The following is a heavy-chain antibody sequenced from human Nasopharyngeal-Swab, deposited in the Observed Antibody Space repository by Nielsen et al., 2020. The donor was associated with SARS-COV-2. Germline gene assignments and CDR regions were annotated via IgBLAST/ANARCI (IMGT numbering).Heavy chain of an antibody. J-gene: IGHJ6*03. Sequence: CAASGFTFISYAISWFRQAPGKGLEWIGEINQSGSTNYNPSLKSRVTISVDTSKNQFSLKLSSVTAADTAVYYCARYGAGGSRITMVRGYMDVWGKGTTVTVSS. CDR3: ARYGAGGSRITMVRGYMDV. CDR2: INQSGST. D-gene: IGHD3-10*01. V-gene: IGHV4-34*01. CDR1: GFTFISYA.